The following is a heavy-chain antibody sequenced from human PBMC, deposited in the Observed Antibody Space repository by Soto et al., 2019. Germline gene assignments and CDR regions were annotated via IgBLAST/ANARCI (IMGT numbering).Heavy chain of an antibody. CDR3: TTVGLGRSWYYFDH. CDR1: GFTFSNAS. CDR2: IKRKTDGGTT. J-gene: IGHJ4*02. D-gene: IGHD6-13*01. V-gene: IGHV3-15*01. Sequence: EVQLVESGGGLVKPGGSLRLSCAASGFTFSNASMSWVRQAPGKGLEWVGSIKRKTDGGTTDYAAPVKGRFTISGDDSTNTLYLQMNSLKTEDTAVYYCTTVGLGRSWYYFDHWGQGTLVTVSS.